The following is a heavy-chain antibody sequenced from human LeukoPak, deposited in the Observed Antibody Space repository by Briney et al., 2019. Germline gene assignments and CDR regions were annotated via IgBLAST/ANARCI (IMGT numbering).Heavy chain of an antibody. Sequence: GRSLRLSCAASGFTFSSYGMPWVRQAPGKGLEWVAVISYDGSNKYYADSVEGRFTISRDNSKNTLYLQMDSLRAEDTAVYYCAKGGRSGYDLRAFDYWGQGTLVTVSS. J-gene: IGHJ4*02. CDR1: GFTFSSYG. V-gene: IGHV3-30*18. D-gene: IGHD5-12*01. CDR3: AKGGRSGYDLRAFDY. CDR2: ISYDGSNK.